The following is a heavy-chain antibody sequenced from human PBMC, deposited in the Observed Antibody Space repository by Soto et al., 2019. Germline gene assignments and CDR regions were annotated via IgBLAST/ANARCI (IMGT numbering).Heavy chain of an antibody. Sequence: QVQLQESGPGLVKPSETLSLTCTVSGGSVSRSYWAWIRQPPGKGLEWIGYTFHSGSTKYNPSLKSRVTMSVDTSENQFSLKLSSVTAADTAVYYCARDQSGTQYFDLWGRGTLVIVSS. D-gene: IGHD1-7*01. CDR3: ARDQSGTQYFDL. V-gene: IGHV4-59*02. CDR2: TFHSGST. J-gene: IGHJ2*01. CDR1: GGSVSRSY.